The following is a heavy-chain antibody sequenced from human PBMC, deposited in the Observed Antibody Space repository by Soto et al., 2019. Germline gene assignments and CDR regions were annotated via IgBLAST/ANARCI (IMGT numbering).Heavy chain of an antibody. CDR2: ISYDGSNK. Sequence: QVQLVESGGGVVQPGRSLRLSCAASGFTFSSYAMHWVRQAPGKGLEWVAVISYDGSNKYYADSVKGRFTISRDNSKNTLYLQMNSLRAEDTAVYYCARDGVVVVAATPLLDNWFAPWGQGTLVTVSS. CDR3: ARDGVVVVAATPLLDNWFAP. D-gene: IGHD2-15*01. V-gene: IGHV3-30-3*01. CDR1: GFTFSSYA. J-gene: IGHJ5*02.